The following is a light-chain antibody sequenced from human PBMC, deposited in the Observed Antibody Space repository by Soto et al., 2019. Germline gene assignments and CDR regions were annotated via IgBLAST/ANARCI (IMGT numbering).Light chain of an antibody. CDR2: DVS. Sequence: QSALTQPASVSGSPGQSITISCTGASSDVGDYNYVSWYQQYPGKAPKLMIYDVSNRPSGVSNRFSGSKSGNTASLTISGVQAEDEAFYHCSSHTSSGARVFGGGTKLTVL. CDR1: SSDVGDYNY. V-gene: IGLV2-14*01. CDR3: SSHTSSGARV. J-gene: IGLJ3*02.